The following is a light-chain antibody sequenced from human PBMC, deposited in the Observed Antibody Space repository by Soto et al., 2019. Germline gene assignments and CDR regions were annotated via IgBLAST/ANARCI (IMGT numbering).Light chain of an antibody. CDR2: AAS. CDR3: LQHNIYPFT. CDR1: QDIGNG. J-gene: IGKJ3*01. V-gene: IGKV1-17*01. Sequence: DIQMTQSPSSLSASVGDRVTITCRASQDIGNGLGWFQQRPGKAPRRLIYAASTLQSGVPSRFSGSTSGAEFTLTITRLQPEDFATSYCLQHNIYPFTFGPGTKVDI.